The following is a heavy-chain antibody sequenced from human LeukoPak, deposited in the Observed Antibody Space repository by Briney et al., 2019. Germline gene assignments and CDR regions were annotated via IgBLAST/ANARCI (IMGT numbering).Heavy chain of an antibody. CDR3: AKDRGGDLGGLDY. D-gene: IGHD3-16*01. V-gene: IGHV3-30*18. J-gene: IGHJ4*02. CDR1: GFTFSSYG. Sequence: GGSLRLSCAASGFTFSSYGVHWVRQAPGKGLERVAVISYDGSNKYYADSVKGRFTISRDNSKNTLYLQMNSLRAEDTAVYYCAKDRGGDLGGLDYWGQGTLVTVSS. CDR2: ISYDGSNK.